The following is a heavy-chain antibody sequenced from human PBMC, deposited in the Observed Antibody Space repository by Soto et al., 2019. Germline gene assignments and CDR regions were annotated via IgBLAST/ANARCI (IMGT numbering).Heavy chain of an antibody. J-gene: IGHJ4*02. CDR2: IYYSGST. CDR1: GCSISSGDYY. Sequence: PSETLSLTCTFSGCSISSGDYYWSWIRQPPGKGLEWIGYIYYSGSTYYNPSLKSRVTISVDTSKNQFSLKLSSVTAADTAVYYCARDARGYCSGGSCYASPPVFDYWGQGTLVTVSS. V-gene: IGHV4-30-4*01. CDR3: ARDARGYCSGGSCYASPPVFDY. D-gene: IGHD2-15*01.